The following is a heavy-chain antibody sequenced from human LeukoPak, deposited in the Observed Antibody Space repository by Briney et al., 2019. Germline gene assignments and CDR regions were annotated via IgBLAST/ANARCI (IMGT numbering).Heavy chain of an antibody. CDR3: AREGIYDTSGYTSFDY. Sequence: SETLSLTCTVSGDSITGYYWSWIRQPAGKGLEWIGRIYTSGSTNYNPSLKSRVTMSVVTSKNQFSLRLSSVTAADTAVYYCAREGIYDTSGYTSFDYWGQGTLVTVSS. J-gene: IGHJ4*02. CDR2: IYTSGST. D-gene: IGHD3-22*01. V-gene: IGHV4-4*07. CDR1: GDSITGYY.